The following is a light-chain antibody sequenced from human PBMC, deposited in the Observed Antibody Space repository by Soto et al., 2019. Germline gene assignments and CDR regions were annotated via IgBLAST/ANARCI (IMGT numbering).Light chain of an antibody. CDR3: CSYTTSTTYV. V-gene: IGLV2-14*03. Sequence: QSVLTQPASVSLSPGQSITISCTGTVRDVGGYDSVSWYQQHPRRAPKLIIYGVNNRPSGVSNRFSASKSADTASLTISGLQAEDEANYYCCSYTTSTTYVFGTGTKVTVL. CDR2: GVN. J-gene: IGLJ1*01. CDR1: VRDVGGYDS.